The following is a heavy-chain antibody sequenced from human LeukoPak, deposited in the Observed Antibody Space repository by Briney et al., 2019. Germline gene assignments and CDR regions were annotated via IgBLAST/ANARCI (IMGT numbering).Heavy chain of an antibody. D-gene: IGHD6-19*01. CDR2: IYSGGST. J-gene: IGHJ4*02. CDR3: ARNGVAGLIPRFDY. CDR1: GFTVSSNY. V-gene: IGHV3-53*01. Sequence: GGSLRLSCAASGFTVSSNYMSWVRQAPGKGLEWVSVIYSGGSTYYADSVKGRFTISRDNSKNTLYLQMNSLRAEDTAVYYCARNGVAGLIPRFDYWGQGTLVIVSS.